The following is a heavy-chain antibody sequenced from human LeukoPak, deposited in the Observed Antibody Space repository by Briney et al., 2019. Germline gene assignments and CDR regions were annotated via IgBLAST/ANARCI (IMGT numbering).Heavy chain of an antibody. CDR1: GFTFSSYG. D-gene: IGHD3-22*01. J-gene: IGHJ4*02. CDR2: IWYDGSNK. Sequence: SGRSLRLSCAASGFTFSSYGMHWVRQAPGKGLEWVAVIWYDGSNKYYADSVKGRFTISRDNSKNTLYLQMNSLRAEDTAVYYCAKDSVYYDSSPGYWGQGTLVTVSS. V-gene: IGHV3-33*06. CDR3: AKDSVYYDSSPGY.